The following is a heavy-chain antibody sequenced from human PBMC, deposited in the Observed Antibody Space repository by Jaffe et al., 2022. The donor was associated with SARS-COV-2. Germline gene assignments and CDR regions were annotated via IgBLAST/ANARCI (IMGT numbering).Heavy chain of an antibody. Sequence: EVQLVESGGGLVQPGGSLRLSCAASGFTFSTYAMNWVRQAPGKGLEWISFISSSSNFRYYADSVKGRFTISRDNARDSLYLQMNSLREEDTAVYYCARDPPHCVGGGCFSGHDYWGQGALVTVS. CDR2: ISSSSNFR. CDR3: ARDPPHCVGGGCFSGHDY. J-gene: IGHJ4*02. CDR1: GFTFSTYA. D-gene: IGHD2-8*02. V-gene: IGHV3-48*02.